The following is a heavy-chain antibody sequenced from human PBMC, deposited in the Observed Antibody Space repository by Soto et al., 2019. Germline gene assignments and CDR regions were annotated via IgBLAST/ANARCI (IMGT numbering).Heavy chain of an antibody. Sequence: EVQLLESGGGLVQPGGSLRLSCAASGFTFSRYAMSWVRQAPGKGLEWDSAISGSGDSTYYADSVKGRFTISRDKSKNTLYLQMNSLRAEDTAVYYCAKDSSGWYDAFDIWGQGTMVTVSS. J-gene: IGHJ3*02. CDR2: ISGSGDST. V-gene: IGHV3-23*01. CDR3: AKDSSGWYDAFDI. D-gene: IGHD6-19*01. CDR1: GFTFSRYA.